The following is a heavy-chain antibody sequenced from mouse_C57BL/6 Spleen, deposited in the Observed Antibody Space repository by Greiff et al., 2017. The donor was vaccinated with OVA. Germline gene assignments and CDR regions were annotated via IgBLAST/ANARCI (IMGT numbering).Heavy chain of an antibody. CDR3: ARQVYDGSWYFDV. D-gene: IGHD2-3*01. Sequence: EVHLVESGGGLVKPGGSLKLSCAASGFTFSDYGMHWVRQAPEKGLEWVAYISSGSSTIYSADTVKGRFTISRDNAKNTLFLQMTSLRSEDTAMYYCARQVYDGSWYFDVWGTGTTVTVSS. CDR1: GFTFSDYG. J-gene: IGHJ1*03. CDR2: ISSGSSTI. V-gene: IGHV5-17*01.